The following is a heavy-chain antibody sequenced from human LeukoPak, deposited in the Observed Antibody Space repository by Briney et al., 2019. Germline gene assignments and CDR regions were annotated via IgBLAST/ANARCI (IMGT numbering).Heavy chain of an antibody. CDR3: ASGPFSSWYKVLDY. Sequence: SETLSLTCTVSGGSISSYYWSWIRQPPGKGLEWIGYIYYSGSTNYNPSLKSRVTISVDTSKNQFSLKLSSVTAADTAVYYCASGPFSSWYKVLDYWGQGTLVTVSS. CDR1: GGSISSYY. V-gene: IGHV4-59*12. D-gene: IGHD6-13*01. CDR2: IYYSGST. J-gene: IGHJ4*02.